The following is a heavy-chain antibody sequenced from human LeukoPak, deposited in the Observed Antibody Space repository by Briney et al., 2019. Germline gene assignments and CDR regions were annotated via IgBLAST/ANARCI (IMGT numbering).Heavy chain of an antibody. J-gene: IGHJ4*02. CDR1: GLTFTSYA. D-gene: IGHD2-21*02. V-gene: IGHV3-23*01. Sequence: PGGSLKLSCPPPGLTFTSYAMTWFPQAPGKGLEWFSAIIGMVVRKYYADSVKGRFTISRDNSKNTLYLQMNSLRAEDTAVYYCAKIFFNSGSDPRAYCGGDCYFDYWGQGTLVTVSS. CDR3: AKIFFNSGSDPRAYCGGDCYFDY. CDR2: IIGMVVRK.